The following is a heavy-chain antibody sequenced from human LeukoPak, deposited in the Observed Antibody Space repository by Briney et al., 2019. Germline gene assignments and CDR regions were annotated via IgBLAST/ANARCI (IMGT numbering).Heavy chain of an antibody. V-gene: IGHV1-18*01. Sequence: ASVKVSCKASGYTFTSYGISWVRQAPGQGLEWMGWISAYNGNTNYAQKLQGRVTMTTDTSTSTAYMELRSLRSDDTAVYYCARGGDYYGSGSYYTPDYWGQGTLVTVSS. D-gene: IGHD3-10*01. CDR1: GYTFTSYG. CDR2: ISAYNGNT. CDR3: ARGGDYYGSGSYYTPDY. J-gene: IGHJ4*02.